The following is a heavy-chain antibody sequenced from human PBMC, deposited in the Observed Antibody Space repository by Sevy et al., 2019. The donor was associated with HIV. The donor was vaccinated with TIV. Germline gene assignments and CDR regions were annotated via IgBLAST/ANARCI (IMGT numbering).Heavy chain of an antibody. CDR1: GFTFSSYG. Sequence: GGSLRLSCAASGFTFSSYGMHWVRQAPGKGLEWVAVIWYDGSNKYYADSVKGRFTISRDNSRKTLYLQMNSLRTEDTAVYYCARDFTGFNGMDVWGQGTMVTVSS. D-gene: IGHD3-9*01. CDR2: IWYDGSNK. V-gene: IGHV3-33*01. J-gene: IGHJ6*02. CDR3: ARDFTGFNGMDV.